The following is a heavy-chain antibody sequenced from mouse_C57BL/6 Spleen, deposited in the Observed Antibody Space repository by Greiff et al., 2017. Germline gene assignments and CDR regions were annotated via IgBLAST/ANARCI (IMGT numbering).Heavy chain of an antibody. J-gene: IGHJ2*01. CDR2: IDPETGGT. V-gene: IGHV1-15*01. CDR3: TRWGGYYFDY. CDR1: GYTFTDYE. Sequence: VQLVESGAELVRPGASVTLSCKASGYTFTDYEMHWVKQTPVHGLEWIGAIDPETGGTAYNQKFKGKAILTADKSSSTAYMELRSLTSEDSAVYYCTRWGGYYFDYWGQGTTLTVSS.